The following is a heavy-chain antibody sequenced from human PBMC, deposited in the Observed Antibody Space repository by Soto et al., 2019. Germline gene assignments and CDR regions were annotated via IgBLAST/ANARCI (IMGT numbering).Heavy chain of an antibody. CDR3: ARXYSGYDYYYYGMDV. D-gene: IGHD5-12*01. CDR2: IYWDDDK. Sequence: SGPTLVNPTQTLTLTCTFSGFSLSTSGVGVGWIRQPPGKALEWLALIYWDDDKRYSPSLKSRLTITKDTSKNQVVLTMTNMDPVDTATYYCARXYSGYDYYYYGMDVWGQGTTVTVSS. J-gene: IGHJ6*02. CDR1: GFSLSTSGVG. V-gene: IGHV2-5*02.